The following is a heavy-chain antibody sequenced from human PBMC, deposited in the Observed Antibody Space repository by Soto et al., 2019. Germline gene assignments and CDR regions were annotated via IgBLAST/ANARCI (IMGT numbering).Heavy chain of an antibody. Sequence: GASVKVSCKASGYTFTSYGISWVRQAPGQGLEWMGWISAYNGNTNYAQKLQGRVTMTTDTSTSTAYMELRSLRSDDTAVYYCARDTERYSSGWYYYYYGMDVWGQGTTVTVSS. CDR1: GYTFTSYG. CDR3: ARDTERYSSGWYYYYYGMDV. J-gene: IGHJ6*02. CDR2: ISAYNGNT. D-gene: IGHD6-19*01. V-gene: IGHV1-18*01.